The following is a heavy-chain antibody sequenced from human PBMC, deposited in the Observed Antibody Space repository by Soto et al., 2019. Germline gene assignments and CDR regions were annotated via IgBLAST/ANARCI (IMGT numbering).Heavy chain of an antibody. J-gene: IGHJ4*02. V-gene: IGHV3-23*01. D-gene: IGHD2-2*01. CDR1: GFTFSSYA. CDR2: ISGSGGSI. Sequence: PGGSLRLSCAASGFTFSSYAMSWVRQAPGKGLEWVSSISGSGGSIYYADSVKGRFTISRDNAKNTLYLQMNSLRAEDRAVFYCAKESAAVVLADMSDYWGQGTLVTVSS. CDR3: AKESAAVVLADMSDY.